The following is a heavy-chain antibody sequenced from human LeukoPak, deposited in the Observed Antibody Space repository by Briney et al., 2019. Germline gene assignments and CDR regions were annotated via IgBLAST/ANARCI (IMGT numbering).Heavy chain of an antibody. D-gene: IGHD3-22*01. V-gene: IGHV3-7*03. CDR1: GFTFRSHW. CDR3: AKDPYYDSRP. Sequence: PGGSLRLSCTASGFTFRSHWMTWVRQSPGKGLEWVANIKEDGSVKYYVDSVKGRFTISRDNSKNTLYLQMNSLRAEDTAVYYCAKDPYYDSRPWGQGTLVTVSS. CDR2: IKEDGSVK. J-gene: IGHJ5*02.